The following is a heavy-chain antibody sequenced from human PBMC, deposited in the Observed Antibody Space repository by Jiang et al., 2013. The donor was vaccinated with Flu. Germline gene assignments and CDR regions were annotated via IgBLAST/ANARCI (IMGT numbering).Heavy chain of an antibody. CDR1: GGSFSGYY. CDR3: ARVIVVVPAAISGFDP. D-gene: IGHD2-2*02. CDR2: INHSGST. J-gene: IGHJ5*02. Sequence: ELLKPSETLSLTCAVYGGSFSGYYWSWIRQPPGKGLEWIGEINHSGSTNYNPSLKSRVTISVDTSKNQFSLKLSSVTAADTAVYYCARVIVVVPAAISGFDPWGQGTPGHRLL. V-gene: IGHV4-34*01.